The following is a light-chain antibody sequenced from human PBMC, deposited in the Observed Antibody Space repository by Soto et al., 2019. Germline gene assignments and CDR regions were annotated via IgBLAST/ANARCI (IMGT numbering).Light chain of an antibody. Sequence: IQMTQYPSSRSSSFGDRVTITCRASQSISISLNWYQLKPGKAPNLLMYGASYLKSGVPTRFSGSGSGTDFTLTISSLQTADFATYYCQQTYTTPEITFGQGTRLE. CDR1: QSISIS. CDR3: QQTYTTPEIT. CDR2: GAS. V-gene: IGKV1-39*01. J-gene: IGKJ5*01.